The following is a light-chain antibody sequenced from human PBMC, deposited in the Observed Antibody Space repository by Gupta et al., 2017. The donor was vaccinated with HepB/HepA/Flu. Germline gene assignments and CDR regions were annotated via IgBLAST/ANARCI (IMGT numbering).Light chain of an antibody. CDR3: QQYNDYSRT. CDR1: QSISTW. J-gene: IGKJ1*01. V-gene: IGKV1-5*03. Sequence: DIQMTQSPSTLSASVGDRVTITCRASQSISTWLAWYQQKPGKAPKLLMYKASTLQSGVPSRFSGSGSGTEFTLTISSLQPDDFATYYCQQYNDYSRTFGQGTXVEIK. CDR2: KAS.